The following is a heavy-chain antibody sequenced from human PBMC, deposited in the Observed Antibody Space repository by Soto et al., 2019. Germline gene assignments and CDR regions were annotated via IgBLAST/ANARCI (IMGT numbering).Heavy chain of an antibody. CDR3: AKGRGTAYNYYFDF. J-gene: IGHJ4*02. D-gene: IGHD2-8*02. CDR2: LSSSGART. CDR1: GFTFSNYA. V-gene: IGHV3-23*01. Sequence: GGSLRLSCAASGFTFSNYAINWVRQAPGMGLEWVSALSSSGARTNYADSVQGRFTVSRDNSKNTLYLQMNSLRDEDTAVYYCAKGRGTAYNYYFDFWGLGTLVTVSS.